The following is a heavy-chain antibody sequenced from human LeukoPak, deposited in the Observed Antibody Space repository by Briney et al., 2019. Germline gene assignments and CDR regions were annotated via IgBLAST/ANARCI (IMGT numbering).Heavy chain of an antibody. V-gene: IGHV3-21*01. J-gene: IGHJ4*02. CDR1: GFTFSSYS. Sequence: GGSLRLSCAASGFTFSSYSMNWVRQAPGKGLEWVSSITATSSYIYYADSVRGRFTISRDNAKNSLYLQMNSLRAKDTAVYYCARPAAAIPPYWGQGTLVTVSS. D-gene: IGHD6-13*01. CDR2: ITATSSYI. CDR3: ARPAAAIPPY.